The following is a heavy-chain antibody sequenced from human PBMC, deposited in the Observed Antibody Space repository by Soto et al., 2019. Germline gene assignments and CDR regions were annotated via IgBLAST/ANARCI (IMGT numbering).Heavy chain of an antibody. V-gene: IGHV1-3*01. CDR3: ARDSSGWYGY. D-gene: IGHD6-19*01. CDR2: INPGNGNT. CDR1: GYTFTTYA. J-gene: IGHJ4*02. Sequence: GASVKVSCKASGYTFTTYAMHWVRQAPGQRLEWLAWINPGNGNTKYSQKFQGRVTISWDTSASTAYMQLSSLRAEDTAVYYCARDSSGWYGYWGQGTLVTVSS.